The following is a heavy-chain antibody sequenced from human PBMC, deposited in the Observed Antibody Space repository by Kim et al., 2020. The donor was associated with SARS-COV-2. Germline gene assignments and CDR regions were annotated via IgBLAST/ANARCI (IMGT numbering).Heavy chain of an antibody. CDR1: GYSFTSYW. J-gene: IGHJ3*02. V-gene: IGHV5-51*01. Sequence: GESLKISCKGSGYSFTSYWIGWVRQMPGKGLEWMGIIYPGDSDTRYSPSFQGQVTISADKSISTAYLQWSSLKASDTAMYYCARPGYGSGRPTGYNDAFDIWGQGTMVTVSS. D-gene: IGHD3-10*01. CDR3: ARPGYGSGRPTGYNDAFDI. CDR2: IYPGDSDT.